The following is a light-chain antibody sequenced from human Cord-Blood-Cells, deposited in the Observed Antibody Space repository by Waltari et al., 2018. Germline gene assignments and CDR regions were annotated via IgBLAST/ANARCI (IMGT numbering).Light chain of an antibody. V-gene: IGLV2-14*03. CDR1: RVDFGGLNY. CDR3: SSYTSSSTVV. CDR2: DVS. J-gene: IGLJ2*01. Sequence: PLPQPASLSGSPGRPSPFSSPGTRVDFGGLNYVSGYQQHPGKAPKRMIYDVSNRPSGVSKRFSGSKSGNTASLTISGLQAEDEADYYCSSYTSSSTVVFGGGTKLTVL.